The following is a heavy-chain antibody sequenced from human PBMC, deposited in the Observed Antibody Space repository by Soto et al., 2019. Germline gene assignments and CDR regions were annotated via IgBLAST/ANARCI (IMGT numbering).Heavy chain of an antibody. J-gene: IGHJ4*02. V-gene: IGHV3-73*01. CDR3: TRHWISDDYSNYFDY. Sequence: GGSLRLSCAASGFTFSDSGLHWVRQASGKRLEWVGRIRSKANNYATAYAASVKGRFTISRDDSKNTVYLQMNSLKTDDTAVYYCTRHWISDDYSNYFDYWGQGTLVTVSS. CDR1: GFTFSDSG. CDR2: IRSKANNYAT. D-gene: IGHD4-4*01.